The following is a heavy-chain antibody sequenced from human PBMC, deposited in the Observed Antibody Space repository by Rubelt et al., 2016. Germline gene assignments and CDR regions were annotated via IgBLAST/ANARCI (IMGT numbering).Heavy chain of an antibody. D-gene: IGHD4-17*01. Sequence: EVQLLESGGGLVQPGGSLRLSCAASGFTFSSYAMSWVRQAPGKGLEWVSAISGSGGSTYYADSVQGRFTISRGNAKNTVYLQVNSLRAEDTAVYYCAKVPIRTVTSTFDYWGQGTLVTVSS. V-gene: IGHV3-23*01. CDR2: ISGSGGST. CDR1: GFTFSSYA. CDR3: AKVPIRTVTSTFDY. J-gene: IGHJ4*02.